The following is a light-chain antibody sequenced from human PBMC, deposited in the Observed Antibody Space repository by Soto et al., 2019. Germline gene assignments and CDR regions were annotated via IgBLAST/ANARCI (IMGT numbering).Light chain of an antibody. CDR1: QSVSSDY. J-gene: IGKJ1*01. V-gene: IGKV3-20*01. Sequence: VVLTQSPGALSLSPGEGATLSYKASQSVSSDYLAWYQQKPGQAPRLLIYGASSRATGIPDRFSGSGSGTDFTLTISRLEPEDFAVYYCQQYGSSPRTFGQGTKVDIK. CDR2: GAS. CDR3: QQYGSSPRT.